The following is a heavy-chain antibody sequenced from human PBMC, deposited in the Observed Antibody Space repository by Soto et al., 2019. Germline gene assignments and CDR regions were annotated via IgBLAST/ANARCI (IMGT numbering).Heavy chain of an antibody. J-gene: IGHJ4*02. Sequence: SETLSLTCAVYGGFLSESYWTWIRQPPGKGLEWIGEINHVGGTNYNPSLKSRVTMSVDTSKNQFSLMLSSVTAADTAVYYCAREKGAEHPDYWGQGTLVTVSS. CDR3: AREKGAEHPDY. V-gene: IGHV4-34*01. CDR2: INHVGGT. CDR1: GGFLSESY.